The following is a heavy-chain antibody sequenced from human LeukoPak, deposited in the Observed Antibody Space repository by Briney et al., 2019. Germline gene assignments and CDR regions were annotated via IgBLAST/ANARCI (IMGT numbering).Heavy chain of an antibody. D-gene: IGHD1-26*01. J-gene: IGHJ4*02. Sequence: PGGSLRLSCAASGFTVSRNYMSCVRQAPGKGLEWVSVIYSGGGTYYADSVKGRFTISRDNSKNTLYLQMNSLRAEDTAVYYCAKDRGEWDQPQRPFDYWGQGTLVTVSS. CDR1: GFTVSRNY. CDR3: AKDRGEWDQPQRPFDY. V-gene: IGHV3-53*01. CDR2: IYSGGGT.